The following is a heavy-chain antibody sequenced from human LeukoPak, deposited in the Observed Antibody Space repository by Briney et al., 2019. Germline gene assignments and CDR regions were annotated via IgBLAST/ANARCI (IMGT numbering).Heavy chain of an antibody. CDR3: AKGITVTTGEYYYYMDV. D-gene: IGHD4-11*01. CDR2: ISGSGGST. CDR1: GFTFSSYA. J-gene: IGHJ6*03. Sequence: GGSLRLSCAASGFTFSSYAMSWVRQAPGKGLEWVSAISGSGGSTYYADSVKGRFTISRDNSKNTLYLQMNSLRAEDTAVYYCAKGITVTTGEYYYYMDVWGKGTTVTVSS. V-gene: IGHV3-23*01.